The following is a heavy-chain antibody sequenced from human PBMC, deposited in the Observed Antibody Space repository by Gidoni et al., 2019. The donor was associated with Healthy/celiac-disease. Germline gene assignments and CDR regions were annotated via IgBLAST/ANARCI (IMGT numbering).Heavy chain of an antibody. Sequence: EVQLVESGGGLVKPGGSLRLSCAASGFTFRNAWMSWVRQAPGKGLEWVGRIKSKTDGGTTDYAAPVKGRFTISRDDSKNTLYLQMNSLKTEDTAVYYCTTDPYYYDSSGYYFAEYFQHWGQGTLVTVSS. CDR3: TTDPYYYDSSGYYFAEYFQH. J-gene: IGHJ1*01. V-gene: IGHV3-15*01. CDR2: IKSKTDGGTT. CDR1: GFTFRNAW. D-gene: IGHD3-22*01.